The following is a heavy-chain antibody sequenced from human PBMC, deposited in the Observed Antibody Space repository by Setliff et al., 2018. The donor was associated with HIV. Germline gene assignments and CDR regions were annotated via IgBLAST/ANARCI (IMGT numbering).Heavy chain of an antibody. D-gene: IGHD4-4*01. CDR1: GDSVNDRSYY. Sequence: SETLSLTCTVSGDSVNDRSYYWNWIRQPPGKGLEWIAEINHSGSTKYNPSLKSRVTISVDTSKNQFSLKLSSMTAADTAVYYCARGGTLTDMDVWGKGTTVTVSS. J-gene: IGHJ6*03. CDR3: ARGGTLTDMDV. CDR2: INHSGST. V-gene: IGHV4-34*01.